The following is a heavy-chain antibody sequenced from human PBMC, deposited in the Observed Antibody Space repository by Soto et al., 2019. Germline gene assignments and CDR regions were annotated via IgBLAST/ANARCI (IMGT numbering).Heavy chain of an antibody. Sequence: ASVKVSCKASGYTFTTFGINWVRQAPGQGLEWMGWISGYTGNTTYAQKFQGRLTMTTDTSTSTAYMELRSLRSDDTAVYFCARDPSYFPPPSFFDKRGKGTLVTVSS. CDR2: ISGYTGNT. V-gene: IGHV1-18*01. J-gene: IGHJ4*02. D-gene: IGHD3-10*01. CDR1: GYTFTTFG. CDR3: ARDPSYFPPPSFFDK.